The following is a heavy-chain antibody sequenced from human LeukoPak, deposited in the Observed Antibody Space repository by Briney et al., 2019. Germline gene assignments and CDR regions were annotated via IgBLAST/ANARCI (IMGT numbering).Heavy chain of an antibody. CDR1: GFTFSSYD. V-gene: IGHV3-30*02. CDR3: ARTYYDFWSGPDAFDI. J-gene: IGHJ3*02. Sequence: GGSLRLSCVASGFTFSSYDMHWVRQGPGKGLEWVTSIRSDGSDKYYVDSVWGRYTISRDNSKNTLYLQMNSLGAEDTAVYYCARTYYDFWSGPDAFDIWGQGTMVTVSS. D-gene: IGHD3-3*01. CDR2: IRSDGSDK.